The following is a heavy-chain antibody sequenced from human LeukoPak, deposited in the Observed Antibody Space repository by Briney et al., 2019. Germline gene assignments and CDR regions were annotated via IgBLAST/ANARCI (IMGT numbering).Heavy chain of an antibody. CDR2: IGSGGDT. J-gene: IGHJ4*02. V-gene: IGHV3-13*01. CDR3: ASAVAGTDEIDS. D-gene: IGHD6-19*01. Sequence: GGSLRLSCAGSGFSFSTYDMLWVRQAPGKGLEWVSAIGSGGDTYYAGSVKGRFTISRESAKNSFYLQMNSLNAGDTAVYFCASAVAGTDEIDSWGQGTLVTVSS. CDR1: GFSFSTYD.